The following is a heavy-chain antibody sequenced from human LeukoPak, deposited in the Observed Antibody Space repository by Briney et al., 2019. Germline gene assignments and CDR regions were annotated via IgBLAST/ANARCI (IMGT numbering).Heavy chain of an antibody. Sequence: GGSLRLSCAASGFTFSSYGMHWVRQAPGKGLEWVAVISYDGSDKQYADSVKGRFTISRDNSKNTLYLQMNSLRAEDTAVYYCAKYSSISIYYYGMDVWGQGTTVTVSS. CDR1: GFTFSSYG. V-gene: IGHV3-30*18. CDR2: ISYDGSDK. D-gene: IGHD6-13*01. J-gene: IGHJ6*02. CDR3: AKYSSISIYYYGMDV.